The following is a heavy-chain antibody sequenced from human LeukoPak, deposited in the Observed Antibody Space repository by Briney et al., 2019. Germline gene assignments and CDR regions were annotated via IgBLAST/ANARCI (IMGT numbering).Heavy chain of an antibody. CDR2: ISAYNDNT. J-gene: IGHJ4*02. D-gene: IGHD4-17*01. Sequence: ASVKVSCKASGYTFTSYGIGWVRQAPGQGLEWMGWISAYNDNTNYAQKLQGRVTMTTDTSTSTAYMELRSLRSDDTAVYYCARDLSATVTTTDHHFDYWGQGTLVTVSS. CDR1: GYTFTSYG. V-gene: IGHV1-18*01. CDR3: ARDLSATVTTTDHHFDY.